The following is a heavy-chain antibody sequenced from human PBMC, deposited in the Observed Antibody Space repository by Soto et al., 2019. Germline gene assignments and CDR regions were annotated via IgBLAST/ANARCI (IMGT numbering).Heavy chain of an antibody. CDR3: ARQRTSVVTQAYFDV. D-gene: IGHD2-21*02. CDR1: GGSISSSSYY. Sequence: PSETLSLTCTVAGGSISSSSYYWGWIRQPPGKGLEWIGSIYYSGSTYYNPSLKSRVIISVDTSKAQFSLKLKSVTAADTALYFCARQRTSVVTQAYFDVWGPGSLVTVSS. J-gene: IGHJ4*02. CDR2: IYYSGST. V-gene: IGHV4-39*01.